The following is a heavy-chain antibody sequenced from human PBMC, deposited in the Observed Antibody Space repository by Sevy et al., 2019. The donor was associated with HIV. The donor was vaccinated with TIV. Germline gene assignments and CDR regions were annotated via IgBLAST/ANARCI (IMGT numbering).Heavy chain of an antibody. V-gene: IGHV4-59*01. CDR1: GASINNYY. Sequence: SETLSLTCTVSGASINNYYWSWIRQPPGKGLQWIGYIYYSGSTNYNPSLKSRVTMSVDTSKNQFSLKLSSVTAADTAIYYCARESIATVGDFDYWGQGTLVTVSS. D-gene: IGHD6-13*01. J-gene: IGHJ4*02. CDR3: ARESIATVGDFDY. CDR2: IYYSGST.